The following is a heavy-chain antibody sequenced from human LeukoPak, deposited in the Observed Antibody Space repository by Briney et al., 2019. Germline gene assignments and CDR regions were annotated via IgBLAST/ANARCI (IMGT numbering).Heavy chain of an antibody. V-gene: IGHV4-30-4*01. CDR3: ARALMVQGVIDY. D-gene: IGHD3-10*01. CDR1: GGSISSGDYY. J-gene: IGHJ4*02. CDR2: IYYSGTT. Sequence: SETLSLTCTVSGGSISSGDYYWSWIRQPPGTVLEWIGYIYYSGTTYYNPSLKSRVTISVDTSKNQFSLKLSSVTAADTAAYYCARALMVQGVIDYWGQGTLVTVSS.